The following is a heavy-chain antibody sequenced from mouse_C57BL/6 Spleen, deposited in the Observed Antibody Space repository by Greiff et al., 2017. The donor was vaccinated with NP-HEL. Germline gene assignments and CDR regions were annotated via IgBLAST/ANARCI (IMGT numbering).Heavy chain of an antibody. Sequence: VQLQQSGPELVKPGASVKISCKASGYAFSSSWMNWVKQRPGKGLEWIGRIYPGDGDTNYNGKFKGKATLTADKSSSTAYMQLSSLTSEDSAVYFCARTHNGGYFDYWGQGTTLTVSS. V-gene: IGHV1-82*01. J-gene: IGHJ2*01. CDR2: IYPGDGDT. CDR3: ARTHNGGYFDY. CDR1: GYAFSSSW.